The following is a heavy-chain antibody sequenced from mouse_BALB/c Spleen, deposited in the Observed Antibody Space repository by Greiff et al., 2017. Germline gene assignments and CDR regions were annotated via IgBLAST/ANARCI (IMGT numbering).Heavy chain of an antibody. CDR2: IDPANGNT. CDR1: GFNIKDTY. CDR3: ASYYGSSYWAMDY. Sequence: EVQLQQSGAELVKPGASVKLSCTASGFNIKDTYMHWVKQRPEQGLEWIGRIDPANGNTKYDPKFQGKATITADTSSNTAYLQLSSLTSEDTAVYYCASYYGSSYWAMDYWGQGTSVTVSS. D-gene: IGHD1-1*01. J-gene: IGHJ4*01. V-gene: IGHV14-3*02.